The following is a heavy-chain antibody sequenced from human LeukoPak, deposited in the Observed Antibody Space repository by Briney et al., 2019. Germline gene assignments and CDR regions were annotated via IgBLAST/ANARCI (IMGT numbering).Heavy chain of an antibody. J-gene: IGHJ1*01. CDR3: ASKYYYDSSGYYYLEYFQH. CDR1: GGSISSSSYY. V-gene: IGHV4-30-4*08. CDR2: IYYSGST. Sequence: KPSETLSLTCTVSGGSISSSSYYWSWIRQPPGKGLEWIGYIYYSGSTYYNPSLKSRVTISVDTSKNQFSLKLSSVAAADTAVYYCASKYYYDSSGYYYLEYFQHWGQGTLVTVSS. D-gene: IGHD3-22*01.